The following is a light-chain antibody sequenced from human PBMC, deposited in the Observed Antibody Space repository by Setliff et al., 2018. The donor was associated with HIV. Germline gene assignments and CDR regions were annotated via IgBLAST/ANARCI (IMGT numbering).Light chain of an antibody. J-gene: IGLJ1*01. Sequence: QSALTQPASVSGSPGQSITISCTGSASDVGGYNYVSWYQQQRGKAPKLIIYDVTHRPSGVSHRFSASTSGNTASLTISGLQAEDDADYFCSSYTASSTLYVFGTGTKATVL. CDR2: DVT. V-gene: IGLV2-14*03. CDR1: ASDVGGYNY. CDR3: SSYTASSTLYV.